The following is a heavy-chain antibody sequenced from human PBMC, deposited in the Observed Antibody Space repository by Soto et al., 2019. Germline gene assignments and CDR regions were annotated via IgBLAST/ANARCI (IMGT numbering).Heavy chain of an antibody. CDR3: AREIPHDYVWGSYREDYYYYGMDV. CDR1: GGTFSSYA. Sequence: SVKVSCKASGGTFSSYAISWVRQAPGQGLEWMGGIIPIFGTANYAQKLQGRVTITADESTSTAYMELSSLRSEDTAVYYFAREIPHDYVWGSYREDYYYYGMDVWGQGTTVTVSS. J-gene: IGHJ6*02. CDR2: IIPIFGTA. D-gene: IGHD3-16*02. V-gene: IGHV1-69*13.